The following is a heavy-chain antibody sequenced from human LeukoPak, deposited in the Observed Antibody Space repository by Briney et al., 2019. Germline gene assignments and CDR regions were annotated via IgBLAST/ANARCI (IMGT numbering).Heavy chain of an antibody. D-gene: IGHD3-9*01. J-gene: IGHJ3*02. Sequence: ASVKVSCKASGGTFSSYAISWVRQAPGQGLEWMGWINTNTGNPTYAQGFTGRFVFSLDTSVSTAYLQISSLKAEDTAVYYCARPGPLVIISDAFDIWGQGTMVTVSS. CDR3: ARPGPLVIISDAFDI. CDR1: GGTFSSYA. V-gene: IGHV7-4-1*02. CDR2: INTNTGNP.